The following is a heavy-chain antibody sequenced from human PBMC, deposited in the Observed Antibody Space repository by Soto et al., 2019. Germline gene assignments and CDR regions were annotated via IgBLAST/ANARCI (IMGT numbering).Heavy chain of an antibody. CDR1: GFAFSSYG. J-gene: IGHJ3*02. CDR2: ISGSGANT. D-gene: IGHD6-13*01. Sequence: GGSLRLSCAASGFAFSSYGMSWVRQAPGKGLEWVSGISGSGANTYYAASVKGRFTIPRDNSEHTLFLQMNSLRDKDTAVYLCAKVSSSGWYDAFDIWGQGTLVTVSS. CDR3: AKVSSSGWYDAFDI. V-gene: IGHV3-23*01.